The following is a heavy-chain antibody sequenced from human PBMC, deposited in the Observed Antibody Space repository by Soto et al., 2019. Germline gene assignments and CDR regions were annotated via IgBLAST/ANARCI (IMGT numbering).Heavy chain of an antibody. CDR3: ASTLSPVDYCQH. Sequence: QVQLQESGPGLVKPSQTLSLSCTVSGGSISSGGYYWSWIRQHPGKGLEWIGYIYYSGSTYYNPSLKSRVTISVDASKNQFSLKLSSVTAADAAVYECASTLSPVDYCQHWAQGNHVTVSS. CDR1: GGSISSGGYY. V-gene: IGHV4-31*03. J-gene: IGHJ1*01. D-gene: IGHD3-10*01. CDR2: IYYSGST.